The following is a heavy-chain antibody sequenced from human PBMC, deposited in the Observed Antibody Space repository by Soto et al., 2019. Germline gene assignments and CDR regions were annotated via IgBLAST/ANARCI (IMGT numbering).Heavy chain of an antibody. D-gene: IGHD4-17*01. CDR2: ILGRGTT. Sequence: ESLKICFAASGFTLSDYAVMWVRQTPGKGLEWVAGILGRGTTYHADSVKGRFTISKDNSKSTLYLEMNSLRAEDTAVYYCAKDAVYGDGLWLPESWGQGTMVTVSS. CDR3: AKDAVYGDGLWLPES. J-gene: IGHJ4*02. CDR1: GFTLSDYA. V-gene: IGHV3-23*01.